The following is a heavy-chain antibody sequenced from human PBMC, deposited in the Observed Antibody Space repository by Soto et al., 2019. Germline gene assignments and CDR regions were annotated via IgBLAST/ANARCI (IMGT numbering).Heavy chain of an antibody. CDR3: ARDFDVNTALDYWYFDL. CDR2: IYSSGRT. CDR1: GGSTSGKY. J-gene: IGHJ2*01. D-gene: IGHD3-9*01. V-gene: IGHV4-4*07. Sequence: EHLQESGPGVVKASETLSLTCSLSGGSTSGKYWSWIRQSAGKGLEWIGRIYSSGRTHYNLSLGSRVSMSVAQNSFSLRLTSVTAADTAIYYCARDFDVNTALDYWYFDLWGRGTQVSVSS.